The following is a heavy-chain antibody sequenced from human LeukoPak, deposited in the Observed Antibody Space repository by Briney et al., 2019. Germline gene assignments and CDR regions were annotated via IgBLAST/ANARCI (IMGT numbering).Heavy chain of an antibody. Sequence: ASVTVSCKASGYTFTSYDINWVRQATGQGLEWMGWMNPNSGNTGYAQKFQGRVTMTRNTSISTAYMELSSLRSEDTAVYYCARGRWQQLRYYYYYYYMDVWGKGTTVTVSS. J-gene: IGHJ6*03. CDR1: GYTFTSYD. CDR3: ARGRWQQLRYYYYYYYMDV. D-gene: IGHD6-13*01. V-gene: IGHV1-8*01. CDR2: MNPNSGNT.